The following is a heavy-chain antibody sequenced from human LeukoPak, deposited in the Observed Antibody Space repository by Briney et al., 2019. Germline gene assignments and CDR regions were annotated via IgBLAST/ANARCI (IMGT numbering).Heavy chain of an antibody. D-gene: IGHD2-8*01. CDR2: LWYDGRNK. Sequence: GGSLRLSCADSGFTCSYSAMSWVRQAPGKGLEWVSGLWYDGRNKAYADSVKGRFTISRDNSENMLYLQMNSLRDEDTAVYYCARGLMTPNTYCDLWGQGTLVTVSS. CDR1: GFTCSYSA. CDR3: ARGLMTPNTYCDL. V-gene: IGHV3-33*08. J-gene: IGHJ4*02.